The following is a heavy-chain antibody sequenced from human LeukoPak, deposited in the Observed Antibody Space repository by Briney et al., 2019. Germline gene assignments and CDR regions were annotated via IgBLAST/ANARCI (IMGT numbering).Heavy chain of an antibody. Sequence: ASVKVSCKASGGTFSSYAISWVRQAPGQGLEWMGGIIPIFGTANYAQKFQGRVTITADESTSTAYMELSSLRSEDTAVYYCVKDAGDKSNYYGLDVWGQGTTVTVSS. CDR2: IIPIFGTA. V-gene: IGHV1-69*13. J-gene: IGHJ6*02. CDR1: GGTFSSYA. CDR3: VKDAGDKSNYYGLDV. D-gene: IGHD1-26*01.